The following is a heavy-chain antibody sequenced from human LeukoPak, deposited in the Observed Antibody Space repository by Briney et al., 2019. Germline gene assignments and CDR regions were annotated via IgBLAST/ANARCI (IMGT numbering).Heavy chain of an antibody. D-gene: IGHD3-9*01. Sequence: GGSLRLSCEASGFTFSNYGLHWVRQTPGKGLEWVAAISSDGVEKHYADSVKGRFTISRDNSKSTLCLQMNSLRAEDTALYYCAREGHYDILTGYSPLEYYLYYMDVWGKGTTVTVSS. CDR3: AREGHYDILTGYSPLEYYLYYMDV. CDR2: ISSDGVEK. J-gene: IGHJ6*03. CDR1: GFTFSNYG. V-gene: IGHV3-30*04.